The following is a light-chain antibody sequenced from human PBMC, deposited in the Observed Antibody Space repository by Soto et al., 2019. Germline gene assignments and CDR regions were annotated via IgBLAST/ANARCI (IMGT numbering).Light chain of an antibody. V-gene: IGKV1-6*01. CDR2: AAS. CDR1: QVIGND. J-gene: IGKJ1*01. Sequence: AIQMTQSPSSLSASVGDRVTIPCRASQVIGNDLAWYQQKPGKAPRLLIFAASNLQSGVPSRFSGSGSGTDFTLTISSLQPEDFATYCCPQNYRTPRTFGQGTKVDIK. CDR3: PQNYRTPRT.